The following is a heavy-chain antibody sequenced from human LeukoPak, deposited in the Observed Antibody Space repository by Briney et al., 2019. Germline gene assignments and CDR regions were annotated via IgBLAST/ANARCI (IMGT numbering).Heavy chain of an antibody. CDR3: ARGTLYSGWSYYFDY. V-gene: IGHV4-38-2*02. J-gene: IGHJ4*02. D-gene: IGHD6-19*01. CDR2: VYYSGTT. Sequence: SETLSLTCTVSGYSISSNYYWAWIRPPPGKGLEGIGSVYYSGTTSYNPSLKSRVTISVDMSKNHFSLRLSSVTAADTAMYYCARGTLYSGWSYYFDYWGQGSQVTVSS. CDR1: GYSISSNYY.